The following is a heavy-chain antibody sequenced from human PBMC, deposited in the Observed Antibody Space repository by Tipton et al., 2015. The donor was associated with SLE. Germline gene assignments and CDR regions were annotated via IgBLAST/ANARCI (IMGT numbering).Heavy chain of an antibody. J-gene: IGHJ6*03. D-gene: IGHD1-7*01. CDR2: IYHSGST. Sequence: TLSLTCNVSGYSISSGYYWGWIRQAPGKGLEWIGSIYHSGSTSYNPSLKSRVTISVDTSKNQFSLRLSSVTAADTAMYYCTRGSRTWNSGYMDVWGRGTTVSVSS. CDR3: TRGSRTWNSGYMDV. V-gene: IGHV4-38-2*02. CDR1: GYSISSGYY.